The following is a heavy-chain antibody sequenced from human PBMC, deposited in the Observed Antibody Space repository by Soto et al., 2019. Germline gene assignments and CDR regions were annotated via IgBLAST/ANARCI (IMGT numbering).Heavy chain of an antibody. V-gene: IGHV3-48*02. Sequence: GGSLRLSCVSSQFPFDVYSMHCVRHSPGKWLEWVSYIRHTTSATFYADAVKGRFTISRDNRKNSLFLQMNSLRDDDTGVYFCARVRGSSRMFELDVWGPGTLVTVSS. CDR2: IRHTTSAT. CDR1: QFPFDVYS. J-gene: IGHJ6*02. CDR3: ARVRGSSRMFELDV. D-gene: IGHD3-10*02.